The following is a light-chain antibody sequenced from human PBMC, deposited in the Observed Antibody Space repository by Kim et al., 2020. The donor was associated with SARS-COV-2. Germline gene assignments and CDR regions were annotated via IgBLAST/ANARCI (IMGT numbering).Light chain of an antibody. CDR1: NIGSKS. V-gene: IGLV3-21*04. CDR2: YDS. CDR3: QVWDSSSDHWV. J-gene: IGLJ3*02. Sequence: APGKTARITCGGNNIGSKSVHWYQQKPGQAPVLVIYYDSDRPSGIPERFPGSNSGNTATLTSRRVEAGDEADYYCQVWDSSSDHWVFGGGTQLTVL.